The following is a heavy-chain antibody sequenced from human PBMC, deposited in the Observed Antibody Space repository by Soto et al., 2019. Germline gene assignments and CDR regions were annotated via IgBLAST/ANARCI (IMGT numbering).Heavy chain of an antibody. CDR2: IYYSGLT. J-gene: IGHJ1*01. Sequence: SETLSLTCSVSGDSISTEGYYWSWIRQHPGKGLEWIGNIYYSGLTSYNPSLKSRVTISRATSKNQFYRKLSSVTAADTAVYYCARSRSYYVEDFQKWGQGTLVTVSS. V-gene: IGHV4-31*03. D-gene: IGHD1-26*01. CDR3: ARSRSYYVEDFQK. CDR1: GDSISTEGYY.